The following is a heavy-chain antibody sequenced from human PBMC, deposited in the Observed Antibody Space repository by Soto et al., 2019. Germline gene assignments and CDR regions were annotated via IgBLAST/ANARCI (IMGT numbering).Heavy chain of an antibody. CDR2: IYYSGST. CDR1: GGSISSGGYY. Sequence: PSETLSLTCTVSGGSISSGGYYWSWIRQPPGKGLEWIGYIYYSGSTNYNPSLKSRVTISVDTSKNQFSLKLSSVTAADTAVYYCARGFFFRGSGFDYWGQGTLVTVSS. V-gene: IGHV4-61*08. CDR3: ARGFFFRGSGFDY. D-gene: IGHD3-10*01. J-gene: IGHJ4*02.